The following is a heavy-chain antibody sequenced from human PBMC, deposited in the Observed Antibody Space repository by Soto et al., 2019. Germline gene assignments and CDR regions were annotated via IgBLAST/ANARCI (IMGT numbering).Heavy chain of an antibody. CDR2: LVVGTGNT. CDR1: GFTFRSSA. Sequence: AVKVSCKTSGFTFRSSAVQWVRQARGQRLEWIGWLVVGTGNTNYAQKFQQRVTISSDRSTNTVSMELSSLTSEDTAAYYCATGAYCSGGSCSDYYYYYYGMDLWGQGTTVTVSS. V-gene: IGHV1-58*01. J-gene: IGHJ6*02. D-gene: IGHD2-15*01. CDR3: ATGAYCSGGSCSDYYYYYYGMDL.